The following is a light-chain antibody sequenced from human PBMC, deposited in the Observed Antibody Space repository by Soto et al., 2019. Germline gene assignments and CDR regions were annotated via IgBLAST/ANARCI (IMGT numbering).Light chain of an antibody. CDR1: SSDVGGYNY. CDR2: EVS. V-gene: IGLV2-8*01. J-gene: IGLJ1*01. Sequence: QSALTQPPSASGSLGQSVTIFCTGTSSDVGGYNYVSWYQQHPGKAPKLMIYEVSKRPSGVPDRFSGSKSGNTASLTVSGLQAEDEADYYCSSYAGSNNFEVFGTGTKLTVL. CDR3: SSYAGSNNFEV.